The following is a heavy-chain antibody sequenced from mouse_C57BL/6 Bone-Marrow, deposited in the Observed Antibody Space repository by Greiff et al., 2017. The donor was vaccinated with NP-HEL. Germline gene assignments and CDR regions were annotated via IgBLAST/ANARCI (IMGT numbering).Heavy chain of an antibody. CDR2: IYPSDSET. V-gene: IGHV1-61*01. J-gene: IGHJ3*01. CDR3: AAYYSKGGFAY. Sequence: QVQLQQPGAELVRPGSSVKLSCKASGYTFTSYWMDWVKQRPGQGLEWIGNIYPSDSETHYNQKFKDKATLTVDKSSSTAYMQLSSLTSEDSAVYYCAAYYSKGGFAYWGQGTLVTVSA. CDR1: GYTFTSYW. D-gene: IGHD2-5*01.